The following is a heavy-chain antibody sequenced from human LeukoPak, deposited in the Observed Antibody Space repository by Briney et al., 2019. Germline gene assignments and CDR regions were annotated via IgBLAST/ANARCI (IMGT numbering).Heavy chain of an antibody. CDR2: ISYDGSNK. Sequence: PGRSLRLFCAASGFTFSSYGMHWVRQAPGKGLEWVAVISYDGSNKYYADSVKGRFTISRDNSKNTLYLQMNSLRAEDTAVYYCAKHGYDSSGYYSGAFDIWGQGTMVTVSS. V-gene: IGHV3-30*18. CDR3: AKHGYDSSGYYSGAFDI. J-gene: IGHJ3*02. CDR1: GFTFSSYG. D-gene: IGHD3-22*01.